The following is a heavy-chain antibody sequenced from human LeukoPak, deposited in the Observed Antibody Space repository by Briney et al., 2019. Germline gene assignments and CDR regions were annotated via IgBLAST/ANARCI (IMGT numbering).Heavy chain of an antibody. D-gene: IGHD6-13*01. J-gene: IGHJ4*02. CDR1: GFTFNNYA. V-gene: IGHV3-23*01. CDR3: AKGLEYSNSWTFDY. CDR2: ISNTGRST. Sequence: GGSLRLSCAASGFTFNNYAMNWARQAPGKGLEWVSAISNTGRSTYYADSVKGRFTISRDNSKNTVFLQINSLRAEDTAVYYCAKGLEYSNSWTFDYWGQGTLVTVSS.